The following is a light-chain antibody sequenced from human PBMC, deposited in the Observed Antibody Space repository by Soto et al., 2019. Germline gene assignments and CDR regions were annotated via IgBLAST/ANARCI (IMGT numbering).Light chain of an antibody. Sequence: QSALTQPASVSGSPGQSITISCTGTSSDVGGYNYVSWYQQHPGTAPKLIIYDVDNRPSGVSSRFSGSKSGNTASLTISGLQAEDEADDYCSSYSSSSTPHYVFGTGTKLTVL. V-gene: IGLV2-14*01. CDR1: SSDVGGYNY. CDR2: DVD. J-gene: IGLJ1*01. CDR3: SSYSSSSTPHYV.